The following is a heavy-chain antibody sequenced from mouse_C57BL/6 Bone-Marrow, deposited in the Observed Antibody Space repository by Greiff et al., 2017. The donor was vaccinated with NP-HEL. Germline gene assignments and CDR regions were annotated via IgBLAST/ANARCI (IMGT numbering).Heavy chain of an antibody. Sequence: VQLQQSGPELVKPGASVKISCKASGYSFTDYNMNWVKQSNGKSLEWIGVINPNYGTTSYNQKFKGKATLTVDQSSSTAYMQLNSLTSEDSAVYYCARRRVYEGYLYWYFDVWGTGTTVTVAS. V-gene: IGHV1-39*01. J-gene: IGHJ1*03. CDR1: GYSFTDYN. CDR3: ARRRVYEGYLYWYFDV. D-gene: IGHD2-3*01. CDR2: INPNYGTT.